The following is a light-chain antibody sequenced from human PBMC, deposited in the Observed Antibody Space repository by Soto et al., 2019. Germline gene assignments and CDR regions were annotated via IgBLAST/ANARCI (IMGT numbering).Light chain of an antibody. Sequence: EIVLTQSPATLSLSPGERATLSCRASQRVSSYLAWYQQKPGQAPRLLIYDAFNRATGIPARFSGSGSGTDFTLTIGSLQSEDFAVYYCQQYNNWPPYTFGQGTKLEIK. CDR3: QQYNNWPPYT. J-gene: IGKJ2*01. CDR2: DAF. V-gene: IGKV3-11*01. CDR1: QRVSSY.